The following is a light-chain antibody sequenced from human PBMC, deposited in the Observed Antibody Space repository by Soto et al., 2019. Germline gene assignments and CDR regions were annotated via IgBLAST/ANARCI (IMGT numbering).Light chain of an antibody. V-gene: IGLV2-14*01. Sequence: QSALTQPASVSGSPGQSITISCTGSSSDVGGYNYVSWYQQHPGKAPKLMIYEVSNRPSGVSNRFSGSKSGNTASLTISGRQAEDEADYYCSSYTRTTLVVFGGGTQLTVL. CDR2: EVS. CDR1: SSDVGGYNY. J-gene: IGLJ2*01. CDR3: SSYTRTTLVV.